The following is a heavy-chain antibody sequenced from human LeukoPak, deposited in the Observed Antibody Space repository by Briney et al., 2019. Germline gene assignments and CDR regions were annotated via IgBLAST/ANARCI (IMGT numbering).Heavy chain of an antibody. D-gene: IGHD2-2*01. Sequence: SETLSLTCAVYGGSFSNYYWSWIRQPPGKGLEWIGYIYYSGSTNYNPSLKSRVTISVDTSKNQFSLKLSSVTAADTAVYYCARDRVVVVPAAIPSYYMDVWGKGTTVTVSS. CDR2: IYYSGST. CDR1: GGSFSNYY. CDR3: ARDRVVVVPAAIPSYYMDV. J-gene: IGHJ6*03. V-gene: IGHV4-59*01.